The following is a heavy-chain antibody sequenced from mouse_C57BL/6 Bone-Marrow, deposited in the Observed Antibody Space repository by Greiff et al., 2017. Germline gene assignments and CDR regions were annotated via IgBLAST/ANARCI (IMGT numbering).Heavy chain of an antibody. CDR2: ISSGGSYT. V-gene: IGHV5-6*01. Sequence: EVQVVESGGDLVKPGGSLKLSCAASGFTFSSYGMSWVRQTPDKRLEWVATISSGGSYTYYPDSVKGRFTISRDNAKNTLYLQMSSLKSEDTAMYYCARLCYYFDYWGQGTTLTVSS. J-gene: IGHJ2*01. CDR3: ARLCYYFDY. CDR1: GFTFSSYG. D-gene: IGHD6-5*01.